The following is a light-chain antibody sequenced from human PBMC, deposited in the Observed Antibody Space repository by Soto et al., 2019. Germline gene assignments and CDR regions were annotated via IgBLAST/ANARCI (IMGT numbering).Light chain of an antibody. CDR1: SGDIGYVNY. CDR2: EVT. Sequence: QSVLTQPSSLSVSPGQSITVSFTGSSGDIGYVNYVSCYQQHPGKAPKLLIYEVTNRPSGVSDRFSGSKSGNTASLTISGLQAEDEADYYCSSYIPTSVLYVFGTGTKVTVL. CDR3: SSYIPTSVLYV. V-gene: IGLV2-14*01. J-gene: IGLJ1*01.